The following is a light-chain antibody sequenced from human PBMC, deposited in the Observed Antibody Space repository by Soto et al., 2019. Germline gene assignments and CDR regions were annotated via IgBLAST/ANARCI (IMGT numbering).Light chain of an antibody. J-gene: IGKJ1*01. Sequence: ILMTQSPATLSVSPGERATLSCRASQSVSNNLAWYQQKPGQAPRLLIYDASTRATGIPARFSGSGSATEFTLTISGLQSEDCAVYYCQQYNNWPPWTFGQGTKVEIK. V-gene: IGKV3-15*01. CDR1: QSVSNN. CDR3: QQYNNWPPWT. CDR2: DAS.